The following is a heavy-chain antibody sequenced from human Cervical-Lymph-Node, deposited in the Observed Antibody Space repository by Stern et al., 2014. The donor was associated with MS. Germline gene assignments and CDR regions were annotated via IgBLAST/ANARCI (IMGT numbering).Heavy chain of an antibody. D-gene: IGHD6-19*01. Sequence: VQLVESGPGLVKPSQTLSLTCSVSGGSLSSGGYYWSWIRHHPGKALEWIGYIHDSGSTSYNPSLKSRVSISADTSKNQFSLRLSSVTAADTAVYYCARAYWPGYTSGWYDYWGQGALVTVSS. J-gene: IGHJ4*02. V-gene: IGHV4-31*03. CDR2: IHDSGST. CDR3: ARAYWPGYTSGWYDY. CDR1: GGSLSSGGYY.